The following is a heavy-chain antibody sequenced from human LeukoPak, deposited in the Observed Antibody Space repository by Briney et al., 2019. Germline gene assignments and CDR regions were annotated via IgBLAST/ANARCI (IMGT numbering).Heavy chain of an antibody. V-gene: IGHV4-39*07. D-gene: IGHD3-10*01. CDR1: GGSISSYY. CDR3: ARDRHYYGSGSPHPPSNDY. Sequence: ASETLSLTCTVSGGSISSYYWGWIRQPPGKGLEWIGSIYYSGSTYYNPSLKSRVTISVDTSKNQFSLKLSSVTAADTAVYYCARDRHYYGSGSPHPPSNDYWDQGTLVTVSS. J-gene: IGHJ4*02. CDR2: IYYSGST.